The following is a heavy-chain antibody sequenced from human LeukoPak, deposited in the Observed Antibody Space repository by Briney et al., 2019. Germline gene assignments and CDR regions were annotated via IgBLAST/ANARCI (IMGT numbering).Heavy chain of an antibody. CDR3: ASSNWDYYDILTGYYLGDY. Sequence: GGSLRLSCAASGFTFDDYGMSWVRQAPGKGLEWVSSITECGGSTYYGDSVKGRFTIFRANSKNTLYLPMNSLRAEQTAVYYCASSNWDYYDILTGYYLGDYWGQGTLVTVSS. J-gene: IGHJ4*02. CDR2: ITECGGST. V-gene: IGHV3-23*01. D-gene: IGHD3-9*01. CDR1: GFTFDDYG.